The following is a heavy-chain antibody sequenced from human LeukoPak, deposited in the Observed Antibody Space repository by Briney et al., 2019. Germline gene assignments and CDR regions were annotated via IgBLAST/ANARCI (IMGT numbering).Heavy chain of an antibody. CDR3: ARDWTYYYDSSGYYL. Sequence: ASVKVSCKASPDTFTRYGITWVRQAPGQGLEWMGWIRAYNGDTNYAQKFQGRVTMTAERSTNTAYMELRGLTFDDTAVYYCARDWTYYYDSSGYYLWGQGTLVTVSS. J-gene: IGHJ5*02. V-gene: IGHV1-18*01. D-gene: IGHD3-22*01. CDR2: IRAYNGDT. CDR1: PDTFTRYG.